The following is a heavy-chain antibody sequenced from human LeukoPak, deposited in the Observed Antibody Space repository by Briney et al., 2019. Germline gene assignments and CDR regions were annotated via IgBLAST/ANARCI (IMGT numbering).Heavy chain of an antibody. CDR2: IYSGGST. D-gene: IGHD6-13*01. Sequence: PGGSLRLSCAAPGFTVSSNYMSWVRQAPGKGLEGVSVIYSGGSTYYADSVKGRFTISRDNSKNTLYLQMNSLRAEDTAVYYCARGEAHSSSWYWGSYYMDVWGKGTTVTVSS. V-gene: IGHV3-53*01. CDR3: ARGEAHSSSWYWGSYYMDV. J-gene: IGHJ6*03. CDR1: GFTVSSNY.